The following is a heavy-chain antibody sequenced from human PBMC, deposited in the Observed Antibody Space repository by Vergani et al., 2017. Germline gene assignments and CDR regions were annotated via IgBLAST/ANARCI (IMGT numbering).Heavy chain of an antibody. Sequence: QVQLQESGPGLVKPSETLSLTCTVSGGSISSYYWSWIRQPPGKGREWIGYIYYSGSTNYNPSLKSRVTISVDTSKNQFSLKLSSVTAADPAVYYCARNPYWGGDCYSDAFDIWGQGTMVTVSS. D-gene: IGHD2-21*02. V-gene: IGHV4-59*01. J-gene: IGHJ3*02. CDR3: ARNPYWGGDCYSDAFDI. CDR2: IYYSGST. CDR1: GGSISSYY.